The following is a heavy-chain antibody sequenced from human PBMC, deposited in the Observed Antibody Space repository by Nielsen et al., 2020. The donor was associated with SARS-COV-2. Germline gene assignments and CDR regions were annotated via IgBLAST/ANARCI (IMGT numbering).Heavy chain of an antibody. CDR3: TTRTFYLDY. J-gene: IGHJ4*02. CDR1: GFTFSSYW. CDR2: IGTSGGNS. D-gene: IGHD1-1*01. Sequence: GGSLRLSCAASGFTFSSYWMSWVRQAPGKGLEWVSSIGTSGGNSYYSDSVKGRFTISRDISKNTLFLQMNSLRAEDTALYYCTTRTFYLDYWGQGTLVTVSS. V-gene: IGHV3-23*01.